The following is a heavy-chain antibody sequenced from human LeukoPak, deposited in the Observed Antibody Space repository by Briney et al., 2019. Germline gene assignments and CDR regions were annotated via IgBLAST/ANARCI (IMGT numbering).Heavy chain of an antibody. Sequence: GGSLRLSCAASGFTFNAYSMNWVRQAPGKGLEWVSYISSSNSTIYYADSVKGRFTISRDNAKNSLYLQMNSLRAEDTAVYYCARDSYGGWRVPAKDYWGQGTLVTVSS. D-gene: IGHD4-17*01. V-gene: IGHV3-48*01. CDR3: ARDSYGGWRVPAKDY. J-gene: IGHJ4*02. CDR2: ISSSNSTI. CDR1: GFTFNAYS.